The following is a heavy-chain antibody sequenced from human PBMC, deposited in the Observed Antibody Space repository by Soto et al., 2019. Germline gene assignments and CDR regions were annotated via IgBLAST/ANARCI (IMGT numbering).Heavy chain of an antibody. V-gene: IGHV1-18*01. CDR2: ISAYNGNT. D-gene: IGHD4-17*01. Sequence: ASVKVSCKASGYTFTSYGISWVRQAPGQGLEWMGWISAYNGNTNYAQKLQGRATMTTDTSTSTAYMELRSLRSDDTAVYYCARSGGDDYGDLYYYYYGMDVWGQGTTVTVSS. CDR3: ARSGGDDYGDLYYYYYGMDV. J-gene: IGHJ6*02. CDR1: GYTFTSYG.